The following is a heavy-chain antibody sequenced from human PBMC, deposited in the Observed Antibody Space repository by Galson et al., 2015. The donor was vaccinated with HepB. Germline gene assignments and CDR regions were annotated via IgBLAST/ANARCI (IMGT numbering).Heavy chain of an antibody. CDR1: GGSINSGDYY. D-gene: IGHD7-27*01. CDR3: ARGRLGPGVWFDP. CDR2: IYYSGST. V-gene: IGHV4-30-4*01. J-gene: IGHJ5*02. Sequence: LSLTCTVSGGSINSGDYYWSWIRQPPGKGLEWIGYIYYSGSTYYNPSLKSRVTMSVDTSKSQFSLKLNSVTAADTAVYYCARGRLGPGVWFDPWGQGTLVTVSS.